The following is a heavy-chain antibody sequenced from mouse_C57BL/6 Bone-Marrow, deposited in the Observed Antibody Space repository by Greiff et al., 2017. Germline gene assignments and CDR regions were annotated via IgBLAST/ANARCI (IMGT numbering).Heavy chain of an antibody. CDR2: IHPNSGST. CDR3: ASNYGSFYYYAMDY. D-gene: IGHD1-1*01. Sequence: VQLQQPGAELVKPGASVKLSCKASGYTFTSYWMHWVKQRPGQGLEWIGMIHPNSGSTNYNEKFKSKATLTVDKSSSTAYMQLSSLTSEDSAVYYCASNYGSFYYYAMDYWGQGTSVTVSS. J-gene: IGHJ4*01. CDR1: GYTFTSYW. V-gene: IGHV1-64*01.